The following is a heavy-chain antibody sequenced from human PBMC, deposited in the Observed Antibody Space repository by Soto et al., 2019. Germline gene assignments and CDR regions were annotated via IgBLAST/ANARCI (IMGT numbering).Heavy chain of an antibody. CDR2: INAGGGYT. V-gene: IGHV1-46*03. Sequence: GASVKVSCKASGYSFTNYYMHWVRQAPGQGLEWMGTINAGGGYTTYAQRFQGRVTMTRDTSTSTVSMELSSLRYEDTALYYCTRGGAIVVVAAPSHLWGKATLVSVSS. D-gene: IGHD2-21*02. J-gene: IGHJ5*02. CDR1: GYSFTNYY. CDR3: TRGGAIVVVAAPSHL.